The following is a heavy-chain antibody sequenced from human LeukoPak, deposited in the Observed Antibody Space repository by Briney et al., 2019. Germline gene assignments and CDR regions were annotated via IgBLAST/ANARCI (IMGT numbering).Heavy chain of an antibody. Sequence: PSGTLSLTCAVSGGSISSSNWWSWVRQPPGKGLEWIGEIYHSGSTNYNPSLKSRITISVDKSKNQFSLKLSSVTAADTAVYYCARLYGSGSYSYFDYWGQGTLVTVSS. D-gene: IGHD3-10*01. V-gene: IGHV4-4*02. CDR3: ARLYGSGSYSYFDY. CDR2: IYHSGST. CDR1: GGSISSSNW. J-gene: IGHJ4*02.